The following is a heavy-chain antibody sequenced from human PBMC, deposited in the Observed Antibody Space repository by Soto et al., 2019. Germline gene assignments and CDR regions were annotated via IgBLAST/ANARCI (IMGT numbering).Heavy chain of an antibody. D-gene: IGHD6-6*01. CDR2: ISGTGVNT. V-gene: IGHV3-23*01. Sequence: PGGSLRLSCEASGFIFSSYAITWVRQAPGQGLEWVSTISGTGVNTYYADSVKGRFTVSRDNSKNTVWLQMNSLRAADSSVYYCAKDSVHNLYRTSSLEDCFGPWGQGTLVTVSS. CDR3: AKDSVHNLYRTSSLEDCFGP. CDR1: GFIFSSYA. J-gene: IGHJ5*02.